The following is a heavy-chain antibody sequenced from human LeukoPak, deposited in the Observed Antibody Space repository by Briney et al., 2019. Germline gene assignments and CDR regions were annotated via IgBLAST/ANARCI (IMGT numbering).Heavy chain of an antibody. CDR3: AKGGSDH. V-gene: IGHV3-23*01. CDR1: GFSFSSYT. J-gene: IGHJ4*02. CDR2: ITGSGGIT. D-gene: IGHD3-10*01. Sequence: GGSLRLTCAAAGFSFSSYTMTWVRQAPGKGLEWVSSITGSGGITWYADSVKGRFTISRENSKNTLFLQMNSLRVEDTAVYYCAKGGSDHWGQGTLVTVSS.